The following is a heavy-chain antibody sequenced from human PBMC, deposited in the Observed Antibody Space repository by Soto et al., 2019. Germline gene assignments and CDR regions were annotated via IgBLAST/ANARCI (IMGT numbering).Heavy chain of an antibody. Sequence: SVKVSRKASGYTFTVDYIHWVRKKNGQGLEWMGWINPNSGGTNYAQKLQGWVTMTRDTSISTAYMELSRLRSDDTAVYYCARGRPSTVAAGTRSPSDMDVWGKGTTVTVS. CDR3: ARGRPSTVAAGTRSPSDMDV. J-gene: IGHJ6*03. V-gene: IGHV1-2*04. D-gene: IGHD6-13*01. CDR1: GYTFTVDY. CDR2: INPNSGGT.